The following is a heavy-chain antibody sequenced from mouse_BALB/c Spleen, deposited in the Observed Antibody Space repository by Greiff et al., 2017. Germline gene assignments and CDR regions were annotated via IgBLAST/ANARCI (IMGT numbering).Heavy chain of an antibody. CDR1: GYTFTSYT. D-gene: IGHD2-1*01. Sequence: QVQLQQSAAELARPGASVKMSCKASGYTFTSYTMHWVKQRPGQGLEWIGYINPSSGYTEYNQKFKDKTTLTADKSSSTAYMQLSSLTSEDSAVYYCARARGYGNPYFDYWGQGTTLTVSS. CDR2: INPSSGYT. J-gene: IGHJ2*01. CDR3: ARARGYGNPYFDY. V-gene: IGHV1-4*02.